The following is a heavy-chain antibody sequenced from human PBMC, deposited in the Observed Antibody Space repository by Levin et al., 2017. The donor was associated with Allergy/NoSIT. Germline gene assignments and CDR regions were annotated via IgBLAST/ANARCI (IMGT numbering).Heavy chain of an antibody. J-gene: IGHJ6*02. Sequence: RTSETLSLTCTVSGGSISSYYWSWIRQPPGKGLEWIGYISNSGSTNYNPSLKSRVTISLDTSKNQFSLKLYSVTAADTAVYYCARDRTTVTTKDVYYYGMDVWGQGAKVTVSS. D-gene: IGHD4-17*01. CDR1: GGSISSYY. CDR3: ARDRTTVTTKDVYYYGMDV. CDR2: ISNSGST. V-gene: IGHV4-59*01.